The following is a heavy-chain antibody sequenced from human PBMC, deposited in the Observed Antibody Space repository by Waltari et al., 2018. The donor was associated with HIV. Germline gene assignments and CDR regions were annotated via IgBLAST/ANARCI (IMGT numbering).Heavy chain of an antibody. Sequence: EVQLVESGGNLTRPGGSLRLSCVGSGFIVSDNYMSWVRQAPGKGAEWVSVLYSNGNTLYGGSVKGRVTIFRDNSKNTLYLQMNTLRVDDTVVYYCARMQRFYGSEQSRYFYFGMDVWGQGTTVTVSS. CDR1: GFIVSDNY. D-gene: IGHD3-16*02. CDR3: ARMQRFYGSEQSRYFYFGMDV. J-gene: IGHJ6*02. V-gene: IGHV3-53*01. CDR2: LYSNGNT.